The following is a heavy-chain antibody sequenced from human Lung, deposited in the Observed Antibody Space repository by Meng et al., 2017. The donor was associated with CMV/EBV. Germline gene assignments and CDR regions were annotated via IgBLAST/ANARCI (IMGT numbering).Heavy chain of an antibody. CDR2: IHPHRGDT. Sequence: SVXVSCKASGYTFTAHYFHWVRQAPGQGLEWMGWIHPHRGDTNYAQQFQGRVTLTRDTSINTGYMELTRLPSDDTAVYYCARDNNWGPDYWGQGTLVTVSS. D-gene: IGHD7-27*01. V-gene: IGHV1-2*02. J-gene: IGHJ4*02. CDR3: ARDNNWGPDY. CDR1: GYTFTAHY.